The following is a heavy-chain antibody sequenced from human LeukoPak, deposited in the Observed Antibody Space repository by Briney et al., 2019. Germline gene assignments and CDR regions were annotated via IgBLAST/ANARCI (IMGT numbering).Heavy chain of an antibody. V-gene: IGHV3-23*01. Sequence: GGSLRLSCAASGFTFSIYWMSWVRQAPGRGLEWVSAISGSGGSTYYADSVKGRFTISRDNSKNTLYLQMNSLRAEDTAVYYCAKAQYSGSYYEVDYWGQGTLVTVSS. CDR3: AKAQYSGSYYEVDY. CDR1: GFTFSIYW. CDR2: ISGSGGST. D-gene: IGHD1-26*01. J-gene: IGHJ4*02.